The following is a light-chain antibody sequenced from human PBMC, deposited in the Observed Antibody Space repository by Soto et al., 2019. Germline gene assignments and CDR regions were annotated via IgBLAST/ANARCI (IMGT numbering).Light chain of an antibody. Sequence: QSALTQPPSVSGSPGQSVTISCTGTSSDVGSYNRVSWYQQPPGTAPKLMIYEVSNRPSGVPDRFSGSKSGNTASLTISGLQAEDEADYYCSSYTSSSTLEVFGTGTKLTVL. J-gene: IGLJ1*01. CDR2: EVS. CDR3: SSYTSSSTLEV. V-gene: IGLV2-18*02. CDR1: SSDVGSYNR.